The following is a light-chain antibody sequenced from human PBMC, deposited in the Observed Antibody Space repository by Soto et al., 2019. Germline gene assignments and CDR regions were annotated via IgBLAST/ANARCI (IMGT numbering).Light chain of an antibody. Sequence: LTQPASVSGSPGQSITISCTGTSSDVGRFNYVSWYQQHPGKAPKLIIYDVSNRPSGISNHFSGSKSGNTASLTISGLQAEDEADYYCTSYTSSSTLYVFGTGTKVTVL. CDR3: TSYTSSSTLYV. CDR1: SSDVGRFNY. V-gene: IGLV2-14*01. J-gene: IGLJ1*01. CDR2: DVS.